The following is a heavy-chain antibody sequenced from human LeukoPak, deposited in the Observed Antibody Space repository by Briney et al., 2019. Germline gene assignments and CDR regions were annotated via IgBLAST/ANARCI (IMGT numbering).Heavy chain of an antibody. CDR2: IYHIGST. V-gene: IGHV4-30-2*01. Sequence: SETLSLTCAVSGGSISSGGYSWSWIRQPPGKGLEWIGYIYHIGSTYYNPSLKSRVTISVDRSKNQFSLKLSSVTAADTAVYYCARGDSSGYYRYFDYWGQGTLVTVSS. D-gene: IGHD3-22*01. CDR1: GGSISSGGYS. J-gene: IGHJ4*02. CDR3: ARGDSSGYYRYFDY.